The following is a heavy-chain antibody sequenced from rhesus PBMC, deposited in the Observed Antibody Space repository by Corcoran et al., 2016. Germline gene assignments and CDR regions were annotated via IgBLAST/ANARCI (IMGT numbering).Heavy chain of an antibody. CDR1: GFTFSSSD. V-gene: IGHV3S4*01. D-gene: IGHD6-31*01. CDR2: ISTTGKNI. J-gene: IGHJ4*01. CDR3: TRSSGWYYFDY. Sequence: EVQIVESGGGLVQPGGSLRLSCAASGFTFSSSDMSWVRQALGKGLGWVSSISTTGKNIYYADSVKGRFTISRDNAKNSLSLQMNSLKTEDTAVYYCTRSSGWYYFDYWGQGVLVTVSS.